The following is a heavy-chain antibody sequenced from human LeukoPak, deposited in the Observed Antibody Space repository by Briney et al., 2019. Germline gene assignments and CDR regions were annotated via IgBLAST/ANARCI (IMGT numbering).Heavy chain of an antibody. CDR2: IGVAANT. J-gene: IGHJ4*02. V-gene: IGHV3-13*01. CDR1: GFAFSSYD. D-gene: IGHD1-26*01. Sequence: GGSLRLSCAASGFAFSSYDMHWVRQATGKGLEWVSAIGVAANTFYSGSVKGRFTISRENAKNSLYLLMSSLRAEDTAVYYCARQNTPHGNFDYWGQGTLVTVSS. CDR3: ARQNTPHGNFDY.